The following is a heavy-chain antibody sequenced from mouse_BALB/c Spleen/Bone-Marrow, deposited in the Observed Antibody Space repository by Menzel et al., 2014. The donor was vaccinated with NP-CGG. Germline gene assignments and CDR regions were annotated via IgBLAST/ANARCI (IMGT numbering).Heavy chain of an antibody. CDR1: GFTFSSYG. J-gene: IGHJ4*01. CDR2: INSNGGST. Sequence: EVQRVESGGDLVKPGGSLKLSCAASGFTFSSYGMSWVRQTPDKRLELVATINSNGGSTYYPDSVKGRFTISRDNAKNTLYLQMSSLKSEDTAMYYCARDDVWYAMDYWGQGTSVTVSS. CDR3: ARDDVWYAMDY. V-gene: IGHV5-6-3*01.